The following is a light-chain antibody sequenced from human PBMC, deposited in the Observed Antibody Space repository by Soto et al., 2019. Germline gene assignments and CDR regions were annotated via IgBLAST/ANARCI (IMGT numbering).Light chain of an antibody. J-gene: IGLJ3*02. CDR2: VVS. CDR1: SSDVGAYKY. CDR3: PSYVGSSIWV. Sequence: QSALTQPPSASGSPGQSVTIPCTGTSSDVGAYKYVSWYQQYPGKAPNLMIYVVSKRHSGVPHRFSGSKSGNTASLTVSGLQAEDEAYYYCPSYVGSSIWVFRGGTKVFVL. V-gene: IGLV2-8*01.